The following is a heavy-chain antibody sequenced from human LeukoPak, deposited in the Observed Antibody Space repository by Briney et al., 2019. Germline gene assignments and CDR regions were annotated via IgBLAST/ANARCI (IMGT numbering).Heavy chain of an antibody. Sequence: SGPTLGNPRQTLRLTCTFSGLSFSSGGVGVGLIRQPPGKALEWLGVIYENDEKLYSSSLQNRLTITKDTSRNQVVLTMANMDPVDTATYYCAHRHRGVASDIWGQGTMVTVSS. V-gene: IGHV2-5*01. J-gene: IGHJ3*02. CDR3: AHRHRGVASDI. CDR1: GLSFSSGGVG. CDR2: IYENDEK. D-gene: IGHD2-15*01.